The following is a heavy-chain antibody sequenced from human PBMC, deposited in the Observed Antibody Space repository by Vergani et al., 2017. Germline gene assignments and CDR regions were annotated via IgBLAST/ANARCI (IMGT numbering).Heavy chain of an antibody. CDR3: AILNGRDSSGSKYFDY. V-gene: IGHV5-51*01. Sequence: EVQLVQSGAEVKKPGESLKISCQISRYSFTNYWIGWVRQMPGKGLEWMGIIHPADSDTRYSPSFQGQVTISVDKSISTAYLQRSSLRASDSAMYYCAILNGRDSSGSKYFDYGDKGPLV. CDR1: RYSFTNYW. J-gene: IGHJ4*02. D-gene: IGHD3-22*01. CDR2: IHPADSDT.